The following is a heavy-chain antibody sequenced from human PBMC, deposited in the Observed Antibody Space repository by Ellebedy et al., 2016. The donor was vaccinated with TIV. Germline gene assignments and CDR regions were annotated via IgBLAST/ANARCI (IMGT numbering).Heavy chain of an antibody. CDR1: GYTFTSYA. CDR2: INAGNGNT. D-gene: IGHD1-20*01. Sequence: AASVKVSCKASGYTFTSYAMHWVRQAPGQRLEWMGWINAGNGNTKYSQKFQGRVTITRDTSASTAYMELRSLRSDDTAVYYCARGEDNWNEAVDYWGQGSLVTVSS. V-gene: IGHV1-3*01. J-gene: IGHJ4*02. CDR3: ARGEDNWNEAVDY.